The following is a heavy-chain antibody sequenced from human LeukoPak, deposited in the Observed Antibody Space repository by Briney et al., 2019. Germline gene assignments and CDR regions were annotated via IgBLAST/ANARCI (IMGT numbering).Heavy chain of an antibody. CDR3: AKGSYYDSSGSFYFDY. CDR1: GFTFSSYW. CDR2: IKQDGSDK. J-gene: IGHJ4*02. V-gene: IGHV3-7*01. Sequence: GGSLRLSCEVSGFTFSSYWMNWVRQAPGKGLEWVANIKQDGSDKYYVDSVKGRFTISRDNAKNSLYLQMNSLRAEGTAVYYCAKGSYYDSSGSFYFDYWGQGTLVTVSS. D-gene: IGHD3-22*01.